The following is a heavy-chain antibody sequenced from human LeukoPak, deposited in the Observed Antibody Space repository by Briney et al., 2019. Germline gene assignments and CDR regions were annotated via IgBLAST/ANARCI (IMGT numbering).Heavy chain of an antibody. Sequence: ASVKVSCKASGYTFTSYGISWVRQAPGQGLEWKGWISAYNGNTNYAQKLQGRVTMTTDTSTSTAYMELRSLRSDDTAVYYCAREVRSGTYYDFWSGYYADYWGQGTLVTVSS. CDR3: AREVRSGTYYDFWSGYYADY. D-gene: IGHD3-3*01. J-gene: IGHJ4*02. CDR1: GYTFTSYG. CDR2: ISAYNGNT. V-gene: IGHV1-18*01.